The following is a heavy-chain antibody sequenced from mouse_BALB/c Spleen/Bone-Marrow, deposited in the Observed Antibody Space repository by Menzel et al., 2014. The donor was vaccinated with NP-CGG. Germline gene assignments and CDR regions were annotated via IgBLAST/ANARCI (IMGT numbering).Heavy chain of an antibody. J-gene: IGHJ2*01. CDR3: ARGLWYY. V-gene: IGHV1-18*01. Sequence: VQLQQSGSELVMPGASVKISCKTSGYTFXDYTIYWVKQSHGKSLEWIGRINPNNGGTNYNQKFKDKATLTLDKSSSTAYMELRSLTSEDSAVYYCARGLWYYWGQGTTLTVSS. CDR1: GYTFXDYT. CDR2: INPNNGGT. D-gene: IGHD1-1*02.